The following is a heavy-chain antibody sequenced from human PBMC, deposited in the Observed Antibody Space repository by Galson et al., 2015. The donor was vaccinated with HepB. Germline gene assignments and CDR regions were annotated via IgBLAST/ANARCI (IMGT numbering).Heavy chain of an antibody. CDR1: GFTFSSYG. CDR2: ISYDGSNK. J-gene: IGHJ4*02. D-gene: IGHD2-2*01. V-gene: IGHV3-30*18. CDR3: AKQGVPVGYCSSTSCYHLGQQPDY. Sequence: SLRLSCAASGFTFSSYGMHWVRQAPGKGLEWVAVISYDGSNKYYADSVKGRFTISRDNSKNTLYLQMNSLRAEDTAVYYCAKQGVPVGYCSSTSCYHLGQQPDYWGQGTLVTVSS.